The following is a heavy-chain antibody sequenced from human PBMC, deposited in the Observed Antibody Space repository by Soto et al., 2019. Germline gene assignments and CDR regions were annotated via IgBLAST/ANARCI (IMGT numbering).Heavy chain of an antibody. CDR1: GDTFSGYP. V-gene: IGHV1-69*11. D-gene: IGHD3-10*01. Sequence: SVKVSCKASGDTFSGYPINWVRQAPGEGLEWMGRVIPVIGTTNDAQRFEGRVTFTADESTNTAYMELRGLLSGDTAVYYCARDGGFGELKYWGPGTLVTVSS. CDR3: ARDGGFGELKY. CDR2: VIPVIGTT. J-gene: IGHJ4*02.